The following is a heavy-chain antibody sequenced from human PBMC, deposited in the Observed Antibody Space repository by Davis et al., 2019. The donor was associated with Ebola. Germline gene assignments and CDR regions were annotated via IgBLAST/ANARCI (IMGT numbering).Heavy chain of an antibody. CDR3: ARDVDAFDI. Sequence: SETLSLTCTVSGYSIRSGYYWGWVRQPPGKGLEWIGYAFYSGRTNYNPSLKSRVTFSLDMSRNQFSLKLTSVTAADTAVYYCARDVDAFDIWGQGTMVTVSS. CDR2: AFYSGRT. J-gene: IGHJ3*02. V-gene: IGHV4-38-2*02. CDR1: GYSIRSGYY.